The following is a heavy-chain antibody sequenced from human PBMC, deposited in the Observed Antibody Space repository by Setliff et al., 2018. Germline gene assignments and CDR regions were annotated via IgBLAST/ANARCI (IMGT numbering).Heavy chain of an antibody. Sequence: GGSLRLSCAASGFTFTNYAMAWVRQAPGKGLEWVSDISWNGGGEQFYVDSVRGRFIISRDNAKNSLYLHMSSLRADDTAVYYCSRDPNGDYVGAFDPWGQGILVTVSS. J-gene: IGHJ5*02. D-gene: IGHD4-17*01. CDR3: SRDPNGDYVGAFDP. CDR2: ISWNGGGEQ. V-gene: IGHV3-7*01. CDR1: GFTFTNYA.